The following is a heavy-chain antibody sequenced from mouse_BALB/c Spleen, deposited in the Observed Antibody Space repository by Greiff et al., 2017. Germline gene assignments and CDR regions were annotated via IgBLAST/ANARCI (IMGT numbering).Heavy chain of an antibody. CDR3: AKPSTMITTWYFDV. V-gene: IGHV2-6-5*01. CDR2: IWGGGST. J-gene: IGHJ1*01. CDR1: GFSLTDYG. Sequence: QVQLKQSGPGLVAPSQSLSITCTVSGFSLTDYGVSWIRQPPGKGLEWLGVIWGGGSTYYNSALKSGLSISKDNSKSQVFLIMNSLQTDDSAMYYCAKPSTMITTWYFDVWGAGTTVTVSS. D-gene: IGHD2-4*01.